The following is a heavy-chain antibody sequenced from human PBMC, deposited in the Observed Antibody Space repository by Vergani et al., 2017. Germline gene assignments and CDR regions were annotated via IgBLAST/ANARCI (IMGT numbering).Heavy chain of an antibody. CDR2: ISYDGSNK. J-gene: IGHJ4*02. CDR1: GFTFSSYG. Sequence: VQLVESGGGVVRPGGSLRLSCAASGFTFSSYGMHWVRQAPGKGLEWVAVISYDGSNKYYADSVKGRFTISRDNAKNSLYLQMNSLRAEDTAVYYCARIGHDYGDYWGQGTLVTVSS. V-gene: IGHV3-30*03. CDR3: ARIGHDYGDY.